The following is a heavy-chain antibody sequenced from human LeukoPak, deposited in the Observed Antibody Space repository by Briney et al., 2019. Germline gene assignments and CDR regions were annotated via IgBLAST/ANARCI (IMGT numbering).Heavy chain of an antibody. CDR1: GFTFSDYY. V-gene: IGHV3-11*04. CDR2: ISRSATTI. CDR3: ARETDSTLFDY. D-gene: IGHD2-2*01. Sequence: GGSLRLSCAASGFTFSDYYMSWIRQAPGKGLGWVSSISRSATTIYYADSVKGRFTISRDNAKNSLYLQMNSLRAEDTAVYFCARETDSTLFDYWGQGTLVTVSS. J-gene: IGHJ4*02.